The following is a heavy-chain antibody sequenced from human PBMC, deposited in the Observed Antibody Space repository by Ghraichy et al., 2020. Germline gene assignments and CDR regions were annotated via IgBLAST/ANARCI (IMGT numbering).Heavy chain of an antibody. J-gene: IGHJ4*02. CDR3: ARGAAAILRYFDWLLFSPDY. D-gene: IGHD3-9*01. Sequence: ASVKVSCKASGYTFTSYYMHWVRQAPGQGLEWMGIINPSGGSTSYAQKFQGRVTMTRDTSTSTVYMELSSLRSEDTAVYYCARGAAAILRYFDWLLFSPDYWGQGTLVTVSS. CDR2: INPSGGST. V-gene: IGHV1-46*01. CDR1: GYTFTSYY.